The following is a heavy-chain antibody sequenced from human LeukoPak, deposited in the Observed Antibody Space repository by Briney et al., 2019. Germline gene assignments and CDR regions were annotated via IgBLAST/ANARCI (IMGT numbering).Heavy chain of an antibody. D-gene: IGHD6-13*01. CDR1: GYTFTGYY. CDR2: INPNSGGT. V-gene: IGHV1-2*02. CDR3: AREPIAAAGIGSFDY. J-gene: IGHJ4*02. Sequence: GASVKVSCKASGYTFTGYYMHWVRQAPGQGLEWMGWINPNSGGTNYAQKFQGRVTMTRDTSISTAYMELSRLRSGDTAVYYCAREPIAAAGIGSFDYWGQGTLVTVSS.